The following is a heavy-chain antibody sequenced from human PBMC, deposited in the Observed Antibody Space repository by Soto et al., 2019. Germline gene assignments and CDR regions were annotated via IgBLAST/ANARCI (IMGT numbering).Heavy chain of an antibody. V-gene: IGHV1-46*01. J-gene: IGHJ3*02. Sequence: SVKVSCKASGYTFTSYYMHWVRQAPGQGLEWMGIINPSGGSTSYAQKFQGRVTMTRDTSTSTVYMELSSLRSEDTAVYYCARYSGSYQGAFDIWGQGTVVTVSS. CDR2: INPSGGST. D-gene: IGHD1-26*01. CDR3: ARYSGSYQGAFDI. CDR1: GYTFTSYY.